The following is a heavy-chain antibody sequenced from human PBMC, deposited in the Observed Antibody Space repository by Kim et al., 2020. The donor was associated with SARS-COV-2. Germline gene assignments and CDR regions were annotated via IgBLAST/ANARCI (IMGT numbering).Heavy chain of an antibody. CDR3: AKDRIYDSSGYYGFY. Sequence: GGSLRLSCAASGFTFSSYAMSWVRQAPGKGLEWVSAISGSGGSTYYADSVKGRFTISRDNSKNTLYLQMNSLRAEDTAVYYCAKDRIYDSSGYYGFYWGQGTLVTVSS. CDR1: GFTFSSYA. V-gene: IGHV3-23*01. J-gene: IGHJ4*02. D-gene: IGHD3-22*01. CDR2: ISGSGGST.